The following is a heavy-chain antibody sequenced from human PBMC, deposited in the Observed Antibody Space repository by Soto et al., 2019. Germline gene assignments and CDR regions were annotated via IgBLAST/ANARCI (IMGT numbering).Heavy chain of an antibody. CDR1: GGTFSSYA. CDR2: IIPIFGTA. D-gene: IGHD3-10*01. Sequence: SVKVSCKASGGTFSSYAISWVRQAPGQGLEWMGGIIPIFGTANYAQKFQGRVMITADESTSTAYMELSSLRSEDTAVYYCARSGYYGSGSYYNGPIYYFDYWG. CDR3: ARSGYYGSGSYYNGPIYYFDY. V-gene: IGHV1-69*13. J-gene: IGHJ4*01.